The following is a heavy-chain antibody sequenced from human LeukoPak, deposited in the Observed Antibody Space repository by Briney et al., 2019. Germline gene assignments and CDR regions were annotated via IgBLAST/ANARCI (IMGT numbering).Heavy chain of an antibody. J-gene: IGHJ3*02. V-gene: IGHV3-13*01. D-gene: IGHD3-22*01. CDR3: AREAFTDSTGYYFSPLDM. CDR2: INTGGGT. Sequence: PGGSLRLSCAASGFTFSNYDMHWVRQTTGKGLEWVSLINTGGGTFYPDSVKGRFTISRENAKNSLYLQMDSLTVDDTAVYYCAREAFTDSTGYYFSPLDMWGQGTMVTVSS. CDR1: GFTFSNYD.